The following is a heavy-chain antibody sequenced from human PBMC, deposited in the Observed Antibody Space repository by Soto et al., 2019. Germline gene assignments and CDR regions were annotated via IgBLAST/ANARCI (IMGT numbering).Heavy chain of an antibody. J-gene: IGHJ4*02. CDR2: INPTSGGT. Sequence: GASVKVSCKTSGYTFAACYIHWIRQAPGQGLEWMGWINPTSGGTVYAQNFQDRVTMTRDTSISTAYMELRRLNSDDTAVYYCARDPDYGDYWGYFFDSWGQGTPVTVSS. V-gene: IGHV1-2*02. D-gene: IGHD4-17*01. CDR3: ARDPDYGDYWGYFFDS. CDR1: GYTFAACY.